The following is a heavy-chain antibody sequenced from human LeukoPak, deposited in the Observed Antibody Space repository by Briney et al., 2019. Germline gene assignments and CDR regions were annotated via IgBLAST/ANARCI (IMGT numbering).Heavy chain of an antibody. CDR1: GFTFSSYG. J-gene: IGHJ4*02. CDR2: IWYDGSNK. D-gene: IGHD6-19*01. V-gene: IGHV3-33*01. Sequence: GGSLRLSCAASGFTFSSYGMHWVRQAPGKGLEWVAVIWYDGSNKYYADSVKGRFTISRDNSENTLYLQMNSLRAEDTAVYYCASTSGWYEPIDYWGQGTLVTVSS. CDR3: ASTSGWYEPIDY.